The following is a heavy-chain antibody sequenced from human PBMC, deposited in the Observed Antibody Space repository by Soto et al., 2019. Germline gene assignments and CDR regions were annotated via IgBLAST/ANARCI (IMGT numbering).Heavy chain of an antibody. CDR3: ARGRQAITMPVAFLARASYCLVS. CDR1: GGPFSDFH. CDR2: INHGGAT. D-gene: IGHD3-22*01. J-gene: IGHJ4*02. Sequence: SETLSLTCAVYGGPFSDFHWTWIRQPPGKGLEWIGEINHGGATNYNPSLKSRVTISVDTAKNQFSLKLRSVTAADTAVYYCARGRQAITMPVAFLARASYCLVSWGPGTLLAVSS. V-gene: IGHV4-34*01.